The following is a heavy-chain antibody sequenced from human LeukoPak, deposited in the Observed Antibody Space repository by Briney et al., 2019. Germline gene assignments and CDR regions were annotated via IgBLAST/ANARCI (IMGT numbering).Heavy chain of an antibody. D-gene: IGHD6-13*01. CDR2: ITSSSIYT. V-gene: IGHV3-21*04. Sequence: GGSLRLSCAASGFTFSTYNMNWVRQAPGKGLEWVSSITSSSIYTFYADSVKGRFTISRDNAKNSLYLQMNSLRAEDTAVYYCAKAGGYSSSWYNYYYYYMDVWGKGTTVTISS. CDR3: AKAGGYSSSWYNYYYYYMDV. CDR1: GFTFSTYN. J-gene: IGHJ6*03.